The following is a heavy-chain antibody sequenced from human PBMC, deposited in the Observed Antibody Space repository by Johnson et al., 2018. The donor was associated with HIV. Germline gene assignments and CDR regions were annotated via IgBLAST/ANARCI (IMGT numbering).Heavy chain of an antibody. CDR3: ARYYFGAGSYYNPDAFDI. CDR1: GFTFDEYG. CDR2: INWNGGST. D-gene: IGHD3-10*01. J-gene: IGHJ3*02. V-gene: IGHV3-20*04. Sequence: VQLVESGGGVVRPGGSLRLSCAASGFTFDEYGLSWVRQVPGKGLEWVSGINWNGGSTGYADSVKGRFTISRDNAKNSLYLQMNTLRAEDTAVYYCARYYFGAGSYYNPDAFDIWGQGTMVIVSS.